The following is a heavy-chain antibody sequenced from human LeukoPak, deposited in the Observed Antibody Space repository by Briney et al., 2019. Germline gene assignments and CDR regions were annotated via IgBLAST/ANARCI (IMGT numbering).Heavy chain of an antibody. Sequence: PGGSLRLSCAASGFTFSSYGMHWVRQAPGKGLEWVAVIWYDGSNKYYADSVKGRFTISRDNSKNTLYLQMNSLRAEDTAVYYCARDGNFWSGHPFDYWGQGTLVTVSS. J-gene: IGHJ4*02. CDR2: IWYDGSNK. D-gene: IGHD3-3*01. CDR3: ARDGNFWSGHPFDY. V-gene: IGHV3-33*01. CDR1: GFTFSSYG.